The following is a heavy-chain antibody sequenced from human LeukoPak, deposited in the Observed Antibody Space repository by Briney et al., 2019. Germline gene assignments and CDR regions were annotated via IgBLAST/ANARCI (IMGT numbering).Heavy chain of an antibody. J-gene: IGHJ4*02. Sequence: PGGSLRLSCAASGFTYSDYSMNWVRQAPGRGLEWVSSICSSGSYIYYADSVNGRFTISRDNAKNSLCLQMNSLRAEETAVYFCARSRREYTYGKHDYWGQGTLVTVSS. CDR1: GFTYSDYS. V-gene: IGHV3-21*01. CDR3: ARSRREYTYGKHDY. D-gene: IGHD5-18*01. CDR2: ICSSGSYI.